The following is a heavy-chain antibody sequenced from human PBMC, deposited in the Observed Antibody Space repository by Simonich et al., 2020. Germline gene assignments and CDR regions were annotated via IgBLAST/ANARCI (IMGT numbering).Heavy chain of an antibody. V-gene: IGHV4-59*08. CDR2: IYYSGNT. J-gene: IGHJ4*02. CDR1: GGSISIYY. D-gene: IGHD5-12*01. Sequence: QVQLQESGPGLVKPSETLSLTCTVSGGSISIYYWSWIRQPPGKGLEWIGYIYYSGNTNNNPSIKSRVTISVDTSKNQFSLKLSPVTAADTAVYYCARHDRWLQFYFDYWGQGTLVTVSS. CDR3: ARHDRWLQFYFDY.